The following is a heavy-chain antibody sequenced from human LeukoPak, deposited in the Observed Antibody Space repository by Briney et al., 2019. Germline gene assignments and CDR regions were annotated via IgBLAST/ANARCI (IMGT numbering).Heavy chain of an antibody. CDR3: AKSGARNYFDY. D-gene: IGHD1-26*01. CDR1: GFTFSSYA. J-gene: IGHJ4*02. CDR2: ISGNGAGT. Sequence: QPGGSLRLSCAASGFTFSSYAMSWVRQAPGRGLEWVSSISGNGAGTYYADSVKGRFTNSRDNSKNTLYLQMNSLRAEDTALYYCAKSGARNYFDYWGQGTLVTVSS. V-gene: IGHV3-23*01.